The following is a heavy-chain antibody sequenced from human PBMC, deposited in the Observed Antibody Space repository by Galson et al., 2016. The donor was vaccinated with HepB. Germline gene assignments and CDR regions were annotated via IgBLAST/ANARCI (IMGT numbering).Heavy chain of an antibody. Sequence: SLRLSCAAAGFAFSGYAMSWVRQAPGKGLEWVSIIHNSEDISYYADSVKGRFTIPRDNSKNTLYLQMNSLRAEDTAVYYCVKWRGGVWTDYFIDYWGQGTLVTVSS. V-gene: IGHV3-23*01. CDR2: IHNSEDIS. J-gene: IGHJ4*02. D-gene: IGHD3/OR15-3a*01. CDR1: GFAFSGYA. CDR3: VKWRGGVWTDYFIDY.